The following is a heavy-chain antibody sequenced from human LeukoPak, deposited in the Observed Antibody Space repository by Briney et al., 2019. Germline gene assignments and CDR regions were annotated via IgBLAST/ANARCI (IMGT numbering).Heavy chain of an antibody. J-gene: IGHJ6*04. CDR1: GYTFTGYY. V-gene: IGHV1-2*02. D-gene: IGHD4-17*01. CDR2: INPNSGGT. CDR3: ASRFDYGDKLAVVV. Sequence: GASVKVSCKASGYTFTGYYMHWVRQAPGQGLEWMGWINPNSGGTNYAQKFQGRVTMTRDTSISTAYMELNRLRSDDTAVYYCASRFDYGDKLAVVVWGKGTTVTVSS.